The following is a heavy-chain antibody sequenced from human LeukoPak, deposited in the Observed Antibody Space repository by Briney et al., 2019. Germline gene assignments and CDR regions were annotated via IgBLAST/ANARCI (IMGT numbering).Heavy chain of an antibody. D-gene: IGHD6-19*01. CDR2: INPNSGGT. CDR3: ARDSVPWLAERAYYFDY. Sequence: ASVKVSCKASGYTFTGYYMHWVRQAPGQGLEWMGWINPNSGGTNYAQKFQGRVTMTRDTSISTAYMELSRLRSDDTAVYYCARDSVPWLAERAYYFDYWGQGTLVTVSS. V-gene: IGHV1-2*02. J-gene: IGHJ4*02. CDR1: GYTFTGYY.